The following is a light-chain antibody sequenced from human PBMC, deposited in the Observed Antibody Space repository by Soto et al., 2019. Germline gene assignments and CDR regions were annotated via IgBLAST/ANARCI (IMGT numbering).Light chain of an antibody. V-gene: IGKV1-5*03. J-gene: IGKJ1*01. CDR2: KAS. CDR3: QQYNSYSWT. CDR1: QSIGTW. Sequence: DIQMTQSPSTLSASVGDRVTITCRASQSIGTWLAWYQQKPGKAPKLLIYKASTLESGVPSRLSGSGSGTEFTLSISNLQPDDFATYYCQQYNSYSWTFGQGTKVEIK.